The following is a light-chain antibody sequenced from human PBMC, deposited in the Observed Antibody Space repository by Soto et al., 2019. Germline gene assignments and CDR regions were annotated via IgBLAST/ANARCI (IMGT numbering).Light chain of an antibody. CDR1: QSVSNNY. V-gene: IGKV3-20*01. J-gene: IGKJ1*01. CDR3: QQYGTPPQT. CDR2: GAS. Sequence: IVLTQSPGTLSLSPGERATLSFRASQSVSNNYLAWYQQKPGQGPRLLIYGASSRATGIPDRFSGSGSGTDFTLTISRLEPEDFAVYYCQQYGTPPQTFGQGTKVDIK.